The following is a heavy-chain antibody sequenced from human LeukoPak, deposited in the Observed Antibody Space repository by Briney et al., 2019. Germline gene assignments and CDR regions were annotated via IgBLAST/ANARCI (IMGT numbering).Heavy chain of an antibody. J-gene: IGHJ4*02. D-gene: IGHD3-22*01. CDR2: FHPGDSES. V-gene: IGHV5-51*01. CDR1: GYSFNSHW. CDR3: ARTIAFYYDSSSYMDF. Sequence: GEPLKISCKGSGYSFNSHWIGWVRQMPGKGLEWMGIFHPGDSESRYSPSFQGQVTMSADQTITTAYLQWNSLKGSDTAMYFCARTIAFYYDSSSYMDFWGQGTLVTVSS.